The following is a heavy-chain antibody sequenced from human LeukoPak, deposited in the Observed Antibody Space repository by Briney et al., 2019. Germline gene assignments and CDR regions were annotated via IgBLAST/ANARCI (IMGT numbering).Heavy chain of an antibody. CDR1: GYTFTDYY. CDR2: INPKNGGT. V-gene: IGHV1-2*02. J-gene: IGHJ3*02. D-gene: IGHD2/OR15-2a*01. Sequence: ASVKVSCKASGYTFTDYYIHWVRQAPGQGPECMGWINPKNGGTDTAQKFQGRVTMTRDTSICTAYMELSSLRSDDTAVYFCAGSRSKSFDIWGQGTMVTVSS. CDR3: AGSRSKSFDI.